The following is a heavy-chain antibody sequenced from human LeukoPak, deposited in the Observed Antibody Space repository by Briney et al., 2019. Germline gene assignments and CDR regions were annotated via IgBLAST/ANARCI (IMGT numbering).Heavy chain of an antibody. Sequence: SETLSLTCTVSGGSMSPHYWNWIRQPPGKGLEWIGEIYHSGSTNYNPSLQSRVTISVDKSNNHFSLRLTSVTAADTAVYYCATNGWYCLDHWGQGALVTVSS. V-gene: IGHV4-59*08. CDR1: GGSMSPHY. J-gene: IGHJ1*01. CDR2: IYHSGST. CDR3: ATNGWYCLDH. D-gene: IGHD6-19*01.